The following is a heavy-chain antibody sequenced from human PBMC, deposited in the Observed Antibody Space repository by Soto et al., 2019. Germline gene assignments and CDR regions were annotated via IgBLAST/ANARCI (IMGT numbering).Heavy chain of an antibody. V-gene: IGHV4-39*01. D-gene: IGHD3-10*01. J-gene: IGHJ6*02. Sequence: PSETLSLTCTVSCGSISSSSYYWGWIRQPPGKGLEWIGSIYYSGSTYYNPSLKSRVTISVDTSKNQFSLKLSSVTAADTAVYYCATENRGVIYYGMDVWGQGTTVTVS. CDR2: IYYSGST. CDR1: CGSISSSSYY. CDR3: ATENRGVIYYGMDV.